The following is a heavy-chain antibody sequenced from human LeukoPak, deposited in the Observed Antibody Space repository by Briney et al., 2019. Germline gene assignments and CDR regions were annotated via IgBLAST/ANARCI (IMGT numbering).Heavy chain of an antibody. D-gene: IGHD3-9*01. CDR2: ISAYNGNT. V-gene: IGHV1-18*01. CDR1: GGTFSSYA. CDR3: ARAHYEILTGTRGAFDI. Sequence: ASVKVSCKASGGTFSSYAISWVRQAPGQGLEWMGWISAYNGNTNYAQKLQGRVTMTTDTSTSTAYMELRSLRSDDTAVYYCARAHYEILTGTRGAFDIWGQGTMVTVSS. J-gene: IGHJ3*02.